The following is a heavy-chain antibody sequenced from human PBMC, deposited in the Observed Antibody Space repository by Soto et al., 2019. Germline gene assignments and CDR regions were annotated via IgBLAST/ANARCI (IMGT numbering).Heavy chain of an antibody. CDR3: AFNSGSGSYYFDY. CDR2: ISGGGGTT. V-gene: IGHV3-23*01. CDR1: GFTFSSYA. D-gene: IGHD3-10*01. J-gene: IGHJ4*02. Sequence: EVQLLESGGGLVQPGGSLRLSCAASGFTFSSYAMWWVRQAPGKGLECVSAISGGGGTTYYADSVKGRFNISRDNSKNTRYRQMNSLRAEDTAVYYCAFNSGSGSYYFDYWGQGTLVTVSS.